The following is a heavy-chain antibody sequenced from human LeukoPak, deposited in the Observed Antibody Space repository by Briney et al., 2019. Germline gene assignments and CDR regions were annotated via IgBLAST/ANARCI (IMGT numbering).Heavy chain of an antibody. CDR3: AKQLGYCSDGSCYFPY. CDR2: ISNNGGYT. D-gene: IGHD2-15*01. Sequence: GGSLRLSCAASGFTFSSSAMSWVRQAPGKGLEWVSAISNNGGYTYCADSVQGRFTISRDNSKSTLCLQMNSLRAEDTAVYYCAKQLGYCSDGSCYFPYWGQGTLVTVSA. J-gene: IGHJ4*02. V-gene: IGHV3-23*01. CDR1: GFTFSSSA.